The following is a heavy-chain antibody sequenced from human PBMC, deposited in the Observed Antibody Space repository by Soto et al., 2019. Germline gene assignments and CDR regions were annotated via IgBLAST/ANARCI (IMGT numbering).Heavy chain of an antibody. CDR3: ARVYTVNYDGYFDR. V-gene: IGHV4-59*08. CDR1: GGSISSYY. J-gene: IGHJ5*02. D-gene: IGHD3-16*01. CDR2: SYYTGST. Sequence: LSLTCTVSGGSISSYYWSWIRQPPGKGLEWIGYSYYTGSTNYNPSLKSRVTISVDTSKNQFSLKLNSMTAADTAVYYCARVYTVNYDGYFDRWGPGTLVTVSS.